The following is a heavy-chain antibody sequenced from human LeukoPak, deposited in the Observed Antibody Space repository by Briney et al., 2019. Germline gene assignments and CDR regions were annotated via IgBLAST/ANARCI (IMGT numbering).Heavy chain of an antibody. CDR3: AAETPWFDP. Sequence: GGSLRLSCVPSGFTVSTNYMTWVRQAPGKGLEWVSVISGSGSTTHYADSVKGRFTISRDNSKNTLYLQMNSLRVEDTAVYYCAAETPWFDPWGQGTLVTVSS. V-gene: IGHV3-23*01. J-gene: IGHJ5*02. CDR1: GFTVSTNY. CDR2: ISGSGSTT.